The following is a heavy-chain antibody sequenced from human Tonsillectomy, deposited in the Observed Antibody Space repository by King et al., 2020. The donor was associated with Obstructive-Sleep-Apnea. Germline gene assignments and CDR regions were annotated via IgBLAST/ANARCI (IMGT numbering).Heavy chain of an antibody. D-gene: IGHD2-15*01. CDR2: IDWDDDK. Sequence: VTLKESGPALVKPTQTLTLTCTFSGFSLTTSGVCVSWIRQPPGKALEWLARIDWDDDKYYSTSLETRLTISKDTSKNQVVLTLTNMDPVDTATYYCARSISGGSGYSPVYWGQGTLVTVSS. V-gene: IGHV2-70*11. CDR1: GFSLTTSGVC. CDR3: ARSISGGSGYSPVY. J-gene: IGHJ4*02.